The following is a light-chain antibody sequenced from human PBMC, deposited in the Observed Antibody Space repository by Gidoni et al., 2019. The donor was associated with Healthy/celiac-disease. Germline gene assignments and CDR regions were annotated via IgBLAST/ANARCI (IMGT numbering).Light chain of an antibody. CDR2: GAS. Sequence: IVLTQSPGTLSLSPGERATLSCRASQSVSSSSLAWYQQKPGQAPRLLIYGASSRATGIPDRFSGSGSGTEFTLTISRLEPEDFAVYYCQQYGSSTPWTFGQGTKVEIK. CDR3: QQYGSSTPWT. J-gene: IGKJ1*01. CDR1: QSVSSSS. V-gene: IGKV3-20*01.